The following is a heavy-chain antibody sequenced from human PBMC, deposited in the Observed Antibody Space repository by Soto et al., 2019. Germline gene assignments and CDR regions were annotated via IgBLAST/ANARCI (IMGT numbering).Heavy chain of an antibody. CDR3: ARGPNFETTNDAFDI. CDR1: GYTFTGYY. J-gene: IGHJ3*02. CDR2: INPNSGGT. D-gene: IGHD7-27*01. Sequence: ASVKVSCKASGYTFTGYYMHWVRQAPGQGLEWMGWINPNSGGTNYAQKFQGRVTMTRDTSISTAYMELSRLRSDDTAVYYCARGPNFETTNDAFDIWAQGKMVTVSS. V-gene: IGHV1-2*02.